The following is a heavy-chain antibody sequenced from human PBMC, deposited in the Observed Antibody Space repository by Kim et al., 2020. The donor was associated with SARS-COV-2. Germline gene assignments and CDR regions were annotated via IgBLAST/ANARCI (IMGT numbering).Heavy chain of an antibody. J-gene: IGHJ4*02. Sequence: GGSLRLSCAASGFTFSSYAMSWVRQAPGKGLEWVSAISGSGGSTYYADSVKGRFTISRDNSKNTLYLQMNSLRAEDTAVYYCAKVMVRGVIFRPFDYWGQGTLVTVSS. V-gene: IGHV3-23*01. CDR1: GFTFSSYA. CDR3: AKVMVRGVIFRPFDY. CDR2: ISGSGGST. D-gene: IGHD3-10*01.